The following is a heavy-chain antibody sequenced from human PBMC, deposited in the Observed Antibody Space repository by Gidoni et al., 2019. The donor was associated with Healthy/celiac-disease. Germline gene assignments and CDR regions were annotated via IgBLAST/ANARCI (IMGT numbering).Heavy chain of an antibody. V-gene: IGHV4-31*03. CDR1: GGSISRGGYY. Sequence: QVQLQESGPGLVQPSQTLSLTCTVSGGSISRGGYYWSWIRQLPGKGLEWIGYIYYSGSTYYNPSLKSRVTISVETSKNQFSRKLSSVTAADTAVYYCARDRGGYCSGGSCTNAFDIWGQGTMVTVSS. CDR2: IYYSGST. J-gene: IGHJ3*02. D-gene: IGHD2-15*01. CDR3: ARDRGGYCSGGSCTNAFDI.